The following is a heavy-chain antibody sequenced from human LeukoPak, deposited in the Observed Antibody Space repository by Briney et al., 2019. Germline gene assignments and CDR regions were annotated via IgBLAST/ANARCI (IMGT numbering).Heavy chain of an antibody. CDR3: ARVVAVAAYDAFDI. J-gene: IGHJ3*02. D-gene: IGHD6-19*01. Sequence: GSSVKVSCKASGGTFSSYAISWVRQAPGQGLEWMGGIIPIFGTANYAQKFQGRVTITADESTSTAYMELSSLRSEDTAVYYCARVVAVAAYDAFDIWGQGTMVTVSS. CDR1: GGTFSSYA. V-gene: IGHV1-69*01. CDR2: IIPIFGTA.